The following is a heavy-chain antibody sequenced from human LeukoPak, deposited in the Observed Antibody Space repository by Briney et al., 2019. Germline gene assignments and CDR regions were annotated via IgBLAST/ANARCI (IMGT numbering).Heavy chain of an antibody. CDR3: ARDQSIAGPTTADY. D-gene: IGHD1-26*01. CDR1: GFTIRTFW. CDR2: INTDGSNI. V-gene: IGHV3-74*01. J-gene: IGHJ4*02. Sequence: GGALRLSCAAAGFTIRTFWMHWVSQAPGEGLVWVSRINTDGSNIIYGDSVKGRFTISRDNAKNTLYLQMNSLSAEDTAVYYCARDQSIAGPTTADYWGQGTPVTVSS.